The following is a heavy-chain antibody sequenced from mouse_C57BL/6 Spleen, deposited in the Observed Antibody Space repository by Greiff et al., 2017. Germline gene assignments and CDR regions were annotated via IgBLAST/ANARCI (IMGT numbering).Heavy chain of an antibody. Sequence: VQLKESGAELVRPGASVKLSCTASGFNIKDDYMHWVKQRPEQGLEWIGWIDPENGDTEYASKFQGKATITAATSSNTAYLQLSSLTSEDTAVYYCTTPGSSGYFDYWGQGTTLTVSS. V-gene: IGHV14-4*01. CDR3: TTPGSSGYFDY. D-gene: IGHD1-1*01. CDR2: IDPENGDT. J-gene: IGHJ2*01. CDR1: GFNIKDDY.